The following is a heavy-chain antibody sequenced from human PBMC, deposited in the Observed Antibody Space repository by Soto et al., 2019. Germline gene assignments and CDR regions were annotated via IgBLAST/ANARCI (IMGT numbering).Heavy chain of an antibody. CDR3: ARDLAYCSSTSCPYYYYYYGTDV. Sequence: PGGSLRLSCAASGFTFSSYWMSWVRQAPGKGLEWVANIKQDGSEKYYVDSVKGRFTISRDNAKNSLYLQMNSLRAEDTAVYYCARDLAYCSSTSCPYYYYYYGTDVWGQGTTVTVSS. J-gene: IGHJ6*02. D-gene: IGHD2-2*01. V-gene: IGHV3-7*01. CDR2: IKQDGSEK. CDR1: GFTFSSYW.